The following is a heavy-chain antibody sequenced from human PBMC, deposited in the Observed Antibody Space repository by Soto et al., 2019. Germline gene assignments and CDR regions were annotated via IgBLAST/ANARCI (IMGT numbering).Heavy chain of an antibody. D-gene: IGHD4-17*01. J-gene: IGHJ4*02. CDR1: GFSLSTSGVG. CDR2: IYWDDDK. V-gene: IGHV2-5*02. Sequence: QITLKESGPTLVKPTQTLTLTCTFSGFSLSTSGVGVGWIRQPPGKALEWLAVIYWDDDKRYSPSLKSRLTITKDTSQNQVVLTMTNMDPVDTATYYCAHLTTAAQGADYWGQGTLVTVSS. CDR3: AHLTTAAQGADY.